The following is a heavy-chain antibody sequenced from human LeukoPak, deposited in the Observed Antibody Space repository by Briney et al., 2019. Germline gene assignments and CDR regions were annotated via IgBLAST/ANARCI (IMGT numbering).Heavy chain of an antibody. CDR1: GFTFSSYS. CDR3: AGNNYGYCSSTSCYGYYYYYGMDV. J-gene: IGHJ6*02. Sequence: GGSLRLSCAASGFTFSSYSMNWVRQAPGKGLEWVSSISSSSSYIYYADSVKGRFTISRDNAKNSLYLQMNSLRAEDTAVYYCAGNNYGYCSSTSCYGYYYYYGMDVWGQGTTVTVSS. V-gene: IGHV3-21*01. CDR2: ISSSSSYI. D-gene: IGHD2-2*01.